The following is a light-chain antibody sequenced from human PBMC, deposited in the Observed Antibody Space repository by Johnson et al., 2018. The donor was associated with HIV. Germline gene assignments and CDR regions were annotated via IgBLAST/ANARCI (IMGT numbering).Light chain of an antibody. CDR2: END. Sequence: QPVLTQPPSVSVAPGQKVTISCSGSSSIIRNNYVSWYQQLPGAAPKLLIYENDRRPSGIPDRFSGSKSGTSATLDITGLQTRDEADYYCGTWDGSLSAGGVFGTGTRLTVL. CDR3: GTWDGSLSAGGV. V-gene: IGLV1-51*02. J-gene: IGLJ1*01. CDR1: SSIIRNNY.